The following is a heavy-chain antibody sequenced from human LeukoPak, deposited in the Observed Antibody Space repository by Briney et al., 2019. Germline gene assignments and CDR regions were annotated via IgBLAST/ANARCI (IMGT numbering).Heavy chain of an antibody. J-gene: IGHJ4*02. V-gene: IGHV4-39*01. CDR3: ARLSFGSGSYYNFYFDY. CDR2: IYHSGNT. Sequence: WVRQAPGKGLEWIGSIYHSGNTYYNASLKSRVTISVDASKNQFSLNLRSVTAADTAVYYCARLSFGSGSYYNFYFDYWGQGTLVPVS. D-gene: IGHD3-10*01.